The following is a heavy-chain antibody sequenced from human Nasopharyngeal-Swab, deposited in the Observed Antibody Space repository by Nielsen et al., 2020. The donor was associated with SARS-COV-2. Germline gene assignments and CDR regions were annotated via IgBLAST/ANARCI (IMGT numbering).Heavy chain of an antibody. Sequence: GGALRLSCASSGFTVSSYGMHWVRQAPGKGLEWVAVIWYDGSNKYYADSVKGRFTISRDNSKNTLYLQMNSLRAEDTAVYYCARDQGYMDVWGKGTTVTVSS. CDR1: GFTVSSYG. CDR2: IWYDGSNK. V-gene: IGHV3-33*01. CDR3: ARDQGYMDV. J-gene: IGHJ6*03.